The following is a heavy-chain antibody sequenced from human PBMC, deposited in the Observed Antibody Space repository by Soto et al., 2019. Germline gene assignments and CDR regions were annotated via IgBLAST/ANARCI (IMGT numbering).Heavy chain of an antibody. J-gene: IGHJ6*03. CDR3: AKSSSSSYAYYYYYMDV. CDR2: ISWNSGSI. Sequence: EVQLVESGGGLVQPGRSLRLSCAASGFTFDDYAMHWVRQAPGKGLEWVSGISWNSGSIGYADSVKGRFTISRDNAKNSLYLQMNSLRAEDTALYYCAKSSSSSYAYYYYYMDVWGKGTTVTVSS. V-gene: IGHV3-9*01. D-gene: IGHD6-6*01. CDR1: GFTFDDYA.